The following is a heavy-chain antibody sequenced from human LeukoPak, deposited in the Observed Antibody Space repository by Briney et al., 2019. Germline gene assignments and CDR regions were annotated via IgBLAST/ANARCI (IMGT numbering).Heavy chain of an antibody. CDR3: ARMTTVTTISSYYYYYMDV. CDR2: MNPNSGNT. CDR1: GYTFTSYD. V-gene: IGHV1-8*03. D-gene: IGHD4-11*01. Sequence: ASVKVSCKASGYTFTSYDINWVRQATGQGLEWMGWMNPNSGNTGYAQKFQGRVTITRNTSISTAYMELSSLRSEDTAVYYCARMTTVTTISSYYYYYMDVWGKGTTVTVSS. J-gene: IGHJ6*03.